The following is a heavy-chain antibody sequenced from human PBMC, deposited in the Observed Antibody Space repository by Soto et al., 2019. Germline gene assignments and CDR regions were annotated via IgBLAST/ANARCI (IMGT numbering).Heavy chain of an antibody. CDR2: ISWSSGSI. CDR1: GFTFDDYA. Sequence: GGSLRLSCAASGFTFDDYAMHWVRQAPGKGLEWVSGISWSSGSIGYADSVKGRFTISRDNAKNSLYLQMNSLRAEDTALYYCAKDTSSDILTGYYVSWGQGTLVTVS. J-gene: IGHJ5*02. D-gene: IGHD3-9*01. V-gene: IGHV3-9*01. CDR3: AKDTSSDILTGYYVS.